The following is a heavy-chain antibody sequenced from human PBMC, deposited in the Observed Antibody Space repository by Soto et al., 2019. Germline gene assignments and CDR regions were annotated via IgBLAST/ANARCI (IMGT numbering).Heavy chain of an antibody. CDR3: ARDPLLRTDY. CDR2: ISSSSSYI. J-gene: IGHJ4*02. V-gene: IGHV3-21*01. Sequence: GGSLRLSCAASGFTFSSYSMNWVRQAPGKGLEWVSSISSSSSYIYYADSVKGRFTISRDNAKNPLYLQMNSLRAEDTAVYYCARDPLLRTDYWGQGTLVTVSS. CDR1: GFTFSSYS. D-gene: IGHD1-26*01.